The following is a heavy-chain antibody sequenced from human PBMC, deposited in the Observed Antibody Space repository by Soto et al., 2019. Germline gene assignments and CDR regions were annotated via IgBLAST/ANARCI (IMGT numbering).Heavy chain of an antibody. CDR2: IWYDGSNK. V-gene: IGHV3-33*01. Sequence: GSLSLSCAASGFTFSSYGMHWVRQAPGKGLEWVAVIWYDGSNKYYADSVKGRFTISRDNSKNTLYLQMNSLRAEDTAVYYCARGRITGTIRETFDYWGQGTLVTVSS. CDR1: GFTFSSYG. CDR3: ARGRITGTIRETFDY. D-gene: IGHD1-7*01. J-gene: IGHJ4*02.